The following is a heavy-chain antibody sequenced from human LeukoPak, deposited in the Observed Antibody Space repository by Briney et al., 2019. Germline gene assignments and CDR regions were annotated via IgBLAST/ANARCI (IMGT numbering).Heavy chain of an antibody. V-gene: IGHV3-74*01. J-gene: IGHJ4*02. CDR1: GFTFSSYW. CDR3: ARDGSSSIYAY. CDR2: INSDGSTT. D-gene: IGHD2/OR15-2a*01. Sequence: GGSLRLSCAASGFTFSSYWMHWVRQAPGKGLVWVSRINSDGSTTTYADSVKGRFTISRDNAKNSLYLQMNSLRAEDTAVYYCARDGSSSIYAYWGQGTLVTVSS.